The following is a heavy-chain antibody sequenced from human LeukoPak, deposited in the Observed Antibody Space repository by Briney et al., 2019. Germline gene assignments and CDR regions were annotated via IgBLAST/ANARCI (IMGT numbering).Heavy chain of an antibody. CDR3: ARDGSRRYSSRYRYFDL. J-gene: IGHJ2*01. Sequence: GGSLRLSCAASGFTFSSYSMNWVRQAPGKGLEWVSSISSSSSYIYYADSVKGRFTISRDNAKNSLYLQMNSLRAEDTAVYYCARDGSRRYSSRYRYFDLWGRGTLLTVSS. V-gene: IGHV3-21*01. CDR2: ISSSSSYI. CDR1: GFTFSSYS. D-gene: IGHD5-18*01.